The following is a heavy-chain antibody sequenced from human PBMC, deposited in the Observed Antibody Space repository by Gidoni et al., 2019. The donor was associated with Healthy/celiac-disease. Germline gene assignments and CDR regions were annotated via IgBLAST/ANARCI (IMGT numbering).Heavy chain of an antibody. CDR3: ARGWRRFDY. Sequence: QDGSEKYYVDSVKGRFTISRDNAKNSLYMQMNSLRAEDTGVYYCARGWRRFDYWGQGTLVTVSS. V-gene: IGHV3-7*04. J-gene: IGHJ4*02. D-gene: IGHD5-12*01. CDR2: QDGSEK.